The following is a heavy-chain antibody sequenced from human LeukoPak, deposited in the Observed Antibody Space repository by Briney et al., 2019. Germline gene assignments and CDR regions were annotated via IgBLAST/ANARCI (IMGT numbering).Heavy chain of an antibody. CDR3: SRGSDESKTGDY. Sequence: SETLSLTCAIYGGSFSHYYWSWIRQPPGKGLEWVGEIYPSGSNSFNPSLESRVSISKDTSKKQFSLKLTSVTAADTAVYYCSRGSDESKTGDYWGQGTLVRLSS. V-gene: IGHV4-34*01. CDR2: IYPSGSN. CDR1: GGSFSHYY. D-gene: IGHD6-25*01. J-gene: IGHJ4*02.